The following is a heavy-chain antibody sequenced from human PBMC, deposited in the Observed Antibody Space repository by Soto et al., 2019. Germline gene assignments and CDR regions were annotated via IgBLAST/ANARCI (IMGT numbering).Heavy chain of an antibody. CDR2: FDPEDGET. CDR3: ATAYGVISFESGSDTCNWFDP. CDR1: GYTLTELS. J-gene: IGHJ5*02. Sequence: QVQLVQSGAEVKKPGASVKVSCKVSGYTLTELSMHWVRQAPGKGLEWMGGFDPEDGETIYAQKFQGRVNMTEDTSTDTAYMELSSLRSEDTAVYYCATAYGVISFESGSDTCNWFDPWGQGTLVTVSS. D-gene: IGHD4-17*01. V-gene: IGHV1-24*01.